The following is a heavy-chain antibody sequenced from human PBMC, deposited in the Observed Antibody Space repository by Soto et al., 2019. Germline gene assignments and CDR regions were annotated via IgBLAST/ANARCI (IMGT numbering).Heavy chain of an antibody. D-gene: IGHD2-21*01. V-gene: IGHV4-31*03. CDR2: IYYSGTT. CDR3: AASCVACGGFNYYGMEV. Sequence: SETLSLTCTVSGGSISSGGYYWYWIRQHPGKGLEWIGYIYYSGTTYYNPSLKSRVTISVDTSKNQFSLKLSSVTAADTAVYYCAASCVACGGFNYYGMEVWGQGTTVTVSS. J-gene: IGHJ6*02. CDR1: GGSISSGGYY.